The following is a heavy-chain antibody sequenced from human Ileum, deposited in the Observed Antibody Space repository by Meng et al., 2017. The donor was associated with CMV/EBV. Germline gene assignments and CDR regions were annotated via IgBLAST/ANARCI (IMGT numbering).Heavy chain of an antibody. Sequence: GESLKISCAASGFTVSSTYMTWVRQAPGKGLEWVSGVTGSGGSTYYADSVKGRFAITRDNSKNTLDLQMNSLRAEDTAVYYCAKSQSFYGSGSYSDYWGQGTLVTVSS. CDR2: VTGSGGST. CDR1: GFTVSSTY. J-gene: IGHJ4*02. V-gene: IGHV3-23*01. D-gene: IGHD3-10*01. CDR3: AKSQSFYGSGSYSDY.